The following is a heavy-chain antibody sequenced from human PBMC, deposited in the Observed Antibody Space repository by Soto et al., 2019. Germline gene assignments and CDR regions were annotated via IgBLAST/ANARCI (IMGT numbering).Heavy chain of an antibody. J-gene: IGHJ3*02. Sequence: LRLSCAASGFTFSSYAMHWVRQAPGKGLEWVAVISYDGSNKYYADSVKGRFTISRDNSKNTLYLQMNSLRAEDTAVYYCARDGYGYAFDIWGQGTMVTVSS. V-gene: IGHV3-30-3*01. CDR3: ARDGYGYAFDI. CDR2: ISYDGSNK. D-gene: IGHD5-18*01. CDR1: GFTFSSYA.